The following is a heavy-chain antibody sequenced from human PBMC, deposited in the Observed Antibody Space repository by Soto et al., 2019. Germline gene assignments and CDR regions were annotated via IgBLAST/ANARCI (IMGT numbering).Heavy chain of an antibody. CDR3: ARVGDAGYDFWSGYYTGPAYYYYYMDV. D-gene: IGHD3-3*01. CDR2: ISSSSSTI. CDR1: GFTFSSYS. V-gene: IGHV3-48*01. Sequence: EVQLVESGGGLVQPGGSLRLSCAASGFTFSSYSMNWVRQAPGKGLEWVSYISSSSSTIYYADSVKGRFTISRDNAKNSLYLQMNSRRAEDTAVYYCARVGDAGYDFWSGYYTGPAYYYYYMDVWGKGTTVTVSS. J-gene: IGHJ6*03.